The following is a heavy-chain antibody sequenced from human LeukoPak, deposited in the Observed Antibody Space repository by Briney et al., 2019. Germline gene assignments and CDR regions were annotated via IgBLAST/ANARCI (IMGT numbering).Heavy chain of an antibody. J-gene: IGHJ6*02. Sequence: SETLSLTCTVAGGSISSYYWSWIRQPPGKGLEWIGYIYYSGSTNYNPSLKSRVTISVDTSKNQFSLKLSAVTAADTAVYYCASLYASGKGYYYGMDVWGQGTTVTVSS. D-gene: IGHD3-10*01. CDR2: IYYSGST. V-gene: IGHV4-59*12. CDR3: ASLYASGKGYYYGMDV. CDR1: GGSISSYY.